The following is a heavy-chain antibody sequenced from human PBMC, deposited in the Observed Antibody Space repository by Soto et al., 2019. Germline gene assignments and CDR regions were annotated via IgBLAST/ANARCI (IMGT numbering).Heavy chain of an antibody. CDR2: ISYDGSNK. CDR3: ARNPRIAAAGTAFGYYYGMDV. J-gene: IGHJ6*02. Sequence: GGSLRLSCAASGFTFSSYAMHWVRQAPGKGLEWVAVISYDGSNKYYADSVKGRFTISRDNSKNTLYLQMNSLRAEDTAVYYCARNPRIAAAGTAFGYYYGMDVWGQGTTVTVSS. V-gene: IGHV3-30-3*01. D-gene: IGHD6-13*01. CDR1: GFTFSSYA.